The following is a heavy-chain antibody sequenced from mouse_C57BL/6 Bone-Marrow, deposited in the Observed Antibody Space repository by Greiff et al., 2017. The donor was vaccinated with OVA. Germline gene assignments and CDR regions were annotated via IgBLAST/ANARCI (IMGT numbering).Heavy chain of an antibody. CDR3: AIITTVVAYYFDY. D-gene: IGHD1-1*01. J-gene: IGHJ2*01. CDR2: ILPGSGST. Sequence: QVQLKQSGAELLKPGASVKLSCKATGYTFTGYWIEWVKQRPGHGLEWIGEILPGSGSTNYNEKFKGKATFTADTSSNTAYMQLSSLTTEDSAIYYCAIITTVVAYYFDYWGQGTTLTVSS. CDR1: GYTFTGYW. V-gene: IGHV1-9*01.